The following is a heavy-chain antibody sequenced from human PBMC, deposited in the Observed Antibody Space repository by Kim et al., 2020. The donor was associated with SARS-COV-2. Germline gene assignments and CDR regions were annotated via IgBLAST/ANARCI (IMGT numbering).Heavy chain of an antibody. Sequence: SETLSLTCTVSGGSISSYYWSWIRQPPGKGLEWIGYIYYSGNTNYNPSLKSRVTISVDMSKNQFSLKLSSVTAADTAVYYCARGSGWYFYWGQGTLVTVSS. CDR3: ARGSGWYFY. V-gene: IGHV4-59*01. D-gene: IGHD6-19*01. CDR2: IYYSGNT. CDR1: GGSISSYY. J-gene: IGHJ4*02.